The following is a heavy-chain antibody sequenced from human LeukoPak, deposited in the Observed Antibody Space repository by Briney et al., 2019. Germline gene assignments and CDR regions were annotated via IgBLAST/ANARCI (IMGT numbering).Heavy chain of an antibody. V-gene: IGHV4-59*01. Sequence: SETLSLTCTVSGGSISSYYWSWIRQPPGKGLEWIGYIYYSGSTNYNPSLKSRVTISVDTSKNQFSLKLSSVTAADTAVYYCARGQYYYDSSGYFVWGQGTLVTVSS. J-gene: IGHJ4*02. CDR1: GGSISSYY. D-gene: IGHD3-22*01. CDR3: ARGQYYYDSSGYFV. CDR2: IYYSGST.